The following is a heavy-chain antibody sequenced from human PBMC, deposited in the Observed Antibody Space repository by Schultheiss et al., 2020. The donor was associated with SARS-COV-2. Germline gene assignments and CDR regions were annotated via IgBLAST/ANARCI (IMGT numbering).Heavy chain of an antibody. CDR3: ARAERGSSSVPPHYYYGMDV. Sequence: GGSLRLSCTASGFTFGDYAMSWFRQAPGKGLEWVSLISWDGGSTYYADSVKGRFTISRDNSKNTLYLQMNSLRAEDTAVYYCARAERGSSSVPPHYYYGMDVWGQGTTVTVSS. CDR1: GFTFGDYA. J-gene: IGHJ6*02. CDR2: ISWDGGST. V-gene: IGHV3-20*04. D-gene: IGHD6-6*01.